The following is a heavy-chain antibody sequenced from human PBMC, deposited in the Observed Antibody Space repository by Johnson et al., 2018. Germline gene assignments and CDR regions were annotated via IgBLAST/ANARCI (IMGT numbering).Heavy chain of an antibody. D-gene: IGHD5-24*01. CDR3: ARDRDGYNHAFDV. V-gene: IGHV3-74*01. CDR1: GFSFSRYW. CDR2: INYDGRST. Sequence: VQLVQSGGGLVQPGGSRRLSCAASGFSFSRYWMHWVRQVPGKGLVYVSRINYDGRSTSYADSVKGRFTISRDNAKNTLYLQMNSLRAEDTAVYYCARDRDGYNHAFDVWGQGTMVTVSS. J-gene: IGHJ3*01.